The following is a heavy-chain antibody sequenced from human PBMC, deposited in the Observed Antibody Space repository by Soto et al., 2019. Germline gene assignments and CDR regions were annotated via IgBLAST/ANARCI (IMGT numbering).Heavy chain of an antibody. CDR3: ARDNGYSYGYTLDS. Sequence: PSETLSLTCTVSGGSISSYYWSWIRQPPGKGLEWIGYIYYSGSTNYNPSLKSRVTISVDTSKNQFSLKLSSVTAADTAVYYCARDNGYSYGYTLDSWGRGTLVTVSS. D-gene: IGHD5-18*01. CDR2: IYYSGST. CDR1: GGSISSYY. J-gene: IGHJ4*02. V-gene: IGHV4-59*01.